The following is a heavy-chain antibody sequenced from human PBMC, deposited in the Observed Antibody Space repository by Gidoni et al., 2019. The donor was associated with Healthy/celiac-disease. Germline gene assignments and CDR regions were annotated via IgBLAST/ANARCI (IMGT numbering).Heavy chain of an antibody. CDR1: GSPLRSYS. D-gene: IGHD3-22*01. Sequence: EVQLVESGGGLVKPGGSLRLSCASSGSPLRSYSMNWVRQAPGKGLEWVSSISSSSSYIYYADSVKGRFTISRDNAKNSLYLQMNSLRAEDTAVYYCARDKDDSRNYAFDIWGQGTMVTVSS. CDR3: ARDKDDSRNYAFDI. CDR2: ISSSSSYI. V-gene: IGHV3-21*01. J-gene: IGHJ3*02.